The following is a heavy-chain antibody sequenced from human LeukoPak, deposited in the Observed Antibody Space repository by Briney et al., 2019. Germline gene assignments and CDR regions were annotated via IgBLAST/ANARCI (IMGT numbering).Heavy chain of an antibody. D-gene: IGHD3-9*01. Sequence: GASVKVSCKASGYTFTGYYMHGVRQAPGQGVEWMGWINPNSGGTNYAQKFQGRVTMTRDTSISTAYMELSRLRSDDTAVYYCPSAPYYDISTGYYPFDYWGQGTLVTVSS. CDR3: PSAPYYDISTGYYPFDY. CDR2: INPNSGGT. J-gene: IGHJ4*02. CDR1: GYTFTGYY. V-gene: IGHV1-2*02.